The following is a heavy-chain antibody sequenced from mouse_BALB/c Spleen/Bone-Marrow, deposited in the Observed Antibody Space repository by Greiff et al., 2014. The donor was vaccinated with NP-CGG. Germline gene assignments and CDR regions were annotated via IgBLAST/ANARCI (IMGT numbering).Heavy chain of an antibody. Sequence: VQLQQSGPELVKPGASVKISCKTSGYTFTDYTLHWVKQSHGKSLEWIGAVNPNIGGTSYNQKFKGKASLTVNKSSTTAYMELRSLTSEDSAVYYCARGGWYYWGQGTTLTVST. V-gene: IGHV1-22*01. CDR3: ARGGWYY. CDR2: VNPNIGGT. CDR1: GYTFTDYT. J-gene: IGHJ2*01. D-gene: IGHD2-3*01.